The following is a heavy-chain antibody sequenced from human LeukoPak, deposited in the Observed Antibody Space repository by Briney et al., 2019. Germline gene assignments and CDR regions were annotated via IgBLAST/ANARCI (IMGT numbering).Heavy chain of an antibody. J-gene: IGHJ6*03. D-gene: IGHD6-6*01. CDR3: ANLRLSSSSFYYYYMDV. CDR2: ISGSGGST. CDR1: GFTFSSYA. V-gene: IGHV3-23*01. Sequence: GSLRLSCAASGFTFSSYAMSWVRQAPGKGLGWVSAISGSGGSTYYADSVKGRFTISRDNSKNTLYLQMNSLRAEDTAVYYCANLRLSSSSFYYYYMDVWGKGTTVTVSS.